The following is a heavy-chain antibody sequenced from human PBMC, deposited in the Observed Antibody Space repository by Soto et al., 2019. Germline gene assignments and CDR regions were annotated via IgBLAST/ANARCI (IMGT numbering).Heavy chain of an antibody. CDR3: ARLAGITGYYYYGMDV. V-gene: IGHV1-18*01. Sequence: QVQLVQSGAEVKKPGASVKVSCKASGYTFTSYGISWVRQAPGQGLEWMGWISAYNGNTNYAQKLQGRVTMTTDTSTRTAYMELRSLRSEDTAVYYCARLAGITGYYYYGMDVWGQGTTVTVSS. CDR2: ISAYNGNT. CDR1: GYTFTSYG. D-gene: IGHD1-1*01. J-gene: IGHJ6*02.